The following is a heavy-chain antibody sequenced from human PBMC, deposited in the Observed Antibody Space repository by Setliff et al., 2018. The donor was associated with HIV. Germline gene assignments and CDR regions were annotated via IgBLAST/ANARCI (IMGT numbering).Heavy chain of an antibody. CDR3: ARSIVPVASGYYYFEY. CDR2: IYHTGST. V-gene: IGHV4-34*01. D-gene: IGHD3-3*01. Sequence: SETLSLTCAVYGGSFNGYSWTWIRQPAGKGLEWIGSIYHTGSTYYKPSLKSRVTISVDTSKNQFSLRLSSVAAGDTAAYYCARSIVPVASGYYYFEYWGQGTLVTVSS. J-gene: IGHJ4*02. CDR1: GGSFNGYS.